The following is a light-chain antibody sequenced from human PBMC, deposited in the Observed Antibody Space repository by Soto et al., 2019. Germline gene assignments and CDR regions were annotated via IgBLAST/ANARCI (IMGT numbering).Light chain of an antibody. CDR3: QQYGSSPIT. CDR1: QSVGSL. V-gene: IGKV3-20*01. CDR2: DAS. J-gene: IGKJ5*01. Sequence: EIVLTQSPGTLSLSPGEIAILXCRASQSVGSLLAWYQHNPGQSPRLLIFDASYRAAGIPDRFSGSGSGTDFTLTISRLEPEDFAVYYCQQYGSSPITFGQGTRLEIK.